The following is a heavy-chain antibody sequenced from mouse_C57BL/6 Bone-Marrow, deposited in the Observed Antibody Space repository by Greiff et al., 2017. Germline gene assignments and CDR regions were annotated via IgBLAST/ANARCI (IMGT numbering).Heavy chain of an antibody. CDR3: TTGDGYSYFDY. J-gene: IGHJ2*01. CDR2: IDPENGDT. CDR1: GFNIKDDY. D-gene: IGHD2-3*01. V-gene: IGHV14-4*01. Sequence: VQLQQSGAELVRPGASVKLSCTASGFNIKDDYMHWVKQRPEQGLEWIGWIDPENGDTEYASKFQGQATITADTSSNTAYLRLSSLTSEDTAVYYCTTGDGYSYFDYWGQGTTLTVSS.